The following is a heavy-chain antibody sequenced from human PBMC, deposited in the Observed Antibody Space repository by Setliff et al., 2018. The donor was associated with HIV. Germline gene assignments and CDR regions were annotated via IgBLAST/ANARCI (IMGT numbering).Heavy chain of an antibody. Sequence: SETLSLTCSVSGDSISSSSYYWGWIRQPPGKGLEWIGSIYYSGSTYYNLSLNSRVTISVDASKNQFSLRLSSVTAADTAVYYCASLPPLYDSSGYYFDYWGQGTLVTVSS. V-gene: IGHV4-39*01. CDR2: IYYSGST. CDR3: ASLPPLYDSSGYYFDY. J-gene: IGHJ4*02. D-gene: IGHD3-22*01. CDR1: GDSISSSSYY.